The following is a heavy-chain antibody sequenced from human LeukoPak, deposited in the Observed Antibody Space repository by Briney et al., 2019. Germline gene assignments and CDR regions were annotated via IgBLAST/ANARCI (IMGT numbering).Heavy chain of an antibody. V-gene: IGHV3-7*01. CDR3: ARPPYGAAGY. J-gene: IGHJ4*02. CDR1: GFTFNKYW. CDR2: IDKDGSEI. D-gene: IGHD4/OR15-4a*01. Sequence: PGGSLRLSCATSGFTFNKYWMSWVRQAPGKGLEWVANIDKDGSEIHYVDSVKGRFIISRGNAKTSLYLQMSSLRAEDTAVYYCARPPYGAAGYWGQGTLVTVSS.